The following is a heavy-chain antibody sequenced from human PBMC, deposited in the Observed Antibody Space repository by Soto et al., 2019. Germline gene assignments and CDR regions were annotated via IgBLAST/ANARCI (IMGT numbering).Heavy chain of an antibody. CDR2: ISYDGSNK. D-gene: IGHD2-2*01. V-gene: IGHV3-30-3*01. CDR3: ARARLDTPALDY. J-gene: IGHJ4*02. CDR1: GFTFSSYA. Sequence: QVQLVESGGGVVQPGRSLRLSCAASGFTFSSYAMHWVRQAPGKGLEWVAVISYDGSNKYYADSVEGRFTISRDNSKNTRYLQMNSLRAEDTAVYYCARARLDTPALDYWGQGTLVTVSS.